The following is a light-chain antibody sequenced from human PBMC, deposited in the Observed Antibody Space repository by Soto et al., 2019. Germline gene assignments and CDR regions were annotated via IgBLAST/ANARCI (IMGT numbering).Light chain of an antibody. V-gene: IGKV3-20*01. Sequence: EIVLTQSPGTLSLSPGERATLSCRASQSVSSTYLAWYQQKPGEAPTRLIYGASSRATGIPDRFSGSGSGTDFTLTISRLEPEDFAVYYCQQYCRSPPNTFGGGTKVEIK. CDR3: QQYCRSPPNT. CDR1: QSVSSTY. J-gene: IGKJ4*01. CDR2: GAS.